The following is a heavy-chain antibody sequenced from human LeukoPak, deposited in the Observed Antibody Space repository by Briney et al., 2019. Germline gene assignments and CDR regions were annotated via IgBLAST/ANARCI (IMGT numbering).Heavy chain of an antibody. CDR2: IYYSGST. D-gene: IGHD2-15*01. CDR3: ARGYCSAGSCYPVYYFDY. Sequence: TSQTLSLTCTVSGGSISSGGYYWSWIRQHPGKGLEWIGYIYYSGSTYYNPSLKSRVTISVDTSKNQFSLKLSSVTAADTAVYYCARGYCSAGSCYPVYYFDYWGQGTLVTVSS. V-gene: IGHV4-31*03. CDR1: GGSISSGGYY. J-gene: IGHJ4*02.